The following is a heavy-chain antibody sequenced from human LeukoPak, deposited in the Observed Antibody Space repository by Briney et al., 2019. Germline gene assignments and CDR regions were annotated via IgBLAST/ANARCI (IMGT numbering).Heavy chain of an antibody. Sequence: SETLSLTCTVSGGSISSGGYYWSWIRQHPGKGLEWIGYIYYSGSTYYNPSLKSRVTISVDTSKNQFSLKLSSVTAADMAVYYCARVSALWFGEKYYFDYWGQGTLVTVSS. D-gene: IGHD3-10*01. CDR2: IYYSGST. J-gene: IGHJ4*02. CDR3: ARVSALWFGEKYYFDY. CDR1: GGSISSGGYY. V-gene: IGHV4-31*03.